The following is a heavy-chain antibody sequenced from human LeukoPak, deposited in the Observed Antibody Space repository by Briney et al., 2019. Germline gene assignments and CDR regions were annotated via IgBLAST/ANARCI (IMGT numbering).Heavy chain of an antibody. V-gene: IGHV4-39*01. CDR3: ACAPYYWVSDY. CDR1: GGSISSSSYY. D-gene: IGHD3-22*01. Sequence: SETLSLTCTVSGGSISSSSYYWGWIRQPPGKGLEWIGSMQHSGSTYYNPSLKSRVSISVDTSKKQFSLKLNSVTAADTAVYYCACAPYYWVSDYWGQGTLVTVSS. CDR2: MQHSGST. J-gene: IGHJ4*02.